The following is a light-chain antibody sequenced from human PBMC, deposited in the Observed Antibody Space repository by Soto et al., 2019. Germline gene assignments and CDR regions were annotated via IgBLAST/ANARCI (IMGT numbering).Light chain of an antibody. CDR2: GAS. CDR1: QSVSRN. J-gene: IGKJ1*01. CDR3: QQYFEWPPMT. V-gene: IGKV3D-15*01. Sequence: EVVLTQSPGTLSLSPGERATLSCRASQSVSRNYLAWYQKKPGQAPRLLIYGASTRATAIPDRFRGSGSGTEFTLTISSLRSEDSAIYYCQQYFEWPPMTFGQGTKVDIK.